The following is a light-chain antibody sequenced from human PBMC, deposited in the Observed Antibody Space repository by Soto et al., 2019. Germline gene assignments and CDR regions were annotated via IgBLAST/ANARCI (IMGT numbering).Light chain of an antibody. CDR1: SSDIGRYKF. V-gene: IGLV2-14*01. CDR3: SSSTNTNTLVI. Sequence: LTQPASVSGSPGQSVTISCTGTSSDIGRYKFVSWFQQHPGKAPKLLIFEGTNRPSGVSNRFSGSKSGNTASLTISGLQAEDEAIYFCSSSTNTNTLVIFGGGTKVTVL. CDR2: EGT. J-gene: IGLJ2*01.